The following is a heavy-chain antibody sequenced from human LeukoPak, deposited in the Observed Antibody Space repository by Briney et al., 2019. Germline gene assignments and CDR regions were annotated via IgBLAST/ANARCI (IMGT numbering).Heavy chain of an antibody. J-gene: IGHJ5*02. CDR3: ARGGASSEWFDP. Sequence: PETLSLTCTVSGDSISAYYWSWIRQTPGKGLEWIAFIHSSGTTNYNPSLKSRVSISVDTSNNQFSLSVNSVTAADTAVYYCARGGASSEWFDPWGQGTLVTVPS. CDR2: IHSSGTT. D-gene: IGHD6-25*01. V-gene: IGHV4-59*12. CDR1: GDSISAYY.